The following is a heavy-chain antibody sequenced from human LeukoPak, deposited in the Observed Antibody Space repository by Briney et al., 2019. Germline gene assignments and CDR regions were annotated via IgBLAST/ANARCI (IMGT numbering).Heavy chain of an antibody. CDR3: AKGYSSSWYVGYYFDY. J-gene: IGHJ4*02. V-gene: IGHV3-23*01. D-gene: IGHD6-13*01. CDR1: GFTLRNYR. CDR2: ISGSGGST. Sequence: GGSLRLSCAASGFTLRNYRMSWVRQAPGKGLEWVSAISGSGGSTYYADSVKGRFTISRDNSKNTLYLQMNSLRAEDTAVYYCAKGYSSSWYVGYYFDYWGQGTLVTVSS.